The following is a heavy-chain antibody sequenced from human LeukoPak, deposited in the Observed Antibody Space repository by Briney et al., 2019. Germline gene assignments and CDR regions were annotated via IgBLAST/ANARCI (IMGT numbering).Heavy chain of an antibody. CDR1: GGSISSGSYY. V-gene: IGHV4-61*02. CDR2: IHTSGST. Sequence: SETLSLTCTVSGGSISSGSYYWSWIRQPAGKGLEWIGRIHTSGSTNYNPSLKSRVTIPVDTSKNQFSLNLNSVTTADTAVYYCARGARGEYGSGRNLDYWGQGTLVTVSS. J-gene: IGHJ4*02. D-gene: IGHD3-10*01. CDR3: ARGARGEYGSGRNLDY.